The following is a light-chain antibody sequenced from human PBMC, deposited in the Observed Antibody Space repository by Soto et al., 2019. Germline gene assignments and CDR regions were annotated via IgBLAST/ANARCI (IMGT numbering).Light chain of an antibody. V-gene: IGKV1-27*01. Sequence: DIQMTQSPSSLSASVGDRVTITCRATQDISNYLAWYQQKPGKVPNLLIYAASTLQSGVPSRFSGGGSGTYFTLTISSLQPEDVATYYCQKYNSAPPWTFGQGTKVEI. CDR3: QKYNSAPPWT. CDR1: QDISNY. CDR2: AAS. J-gene: IGKJ1*01.